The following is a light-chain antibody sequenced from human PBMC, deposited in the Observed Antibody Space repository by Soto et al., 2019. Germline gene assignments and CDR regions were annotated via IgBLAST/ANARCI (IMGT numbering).Light chain of an antibody. J-gene: IGLJ3*02. Sequence: QSVLTQPASVSGSPGQSITISCTGTSNDVGSYNLVSWYQQHPGKAPKLMIYEDSKRPSGVSNRFAGSKSGNTASLTISGLQAEDEADYYCCSYAGSSTWVFGGGTQLTVL. V-gene: IGLV2-23*01. CDR3: CSYAGSSTWV. CDR1: SNDVGSYNL. CDR2: EDS.